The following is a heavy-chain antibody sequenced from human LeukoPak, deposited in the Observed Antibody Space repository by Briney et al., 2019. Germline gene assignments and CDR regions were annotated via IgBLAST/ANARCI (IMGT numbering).Heavy chain of an antibody. CDR3: ATDLGYSSGWYYFDY. CDR1: GYTLTQLS. V-gene: IGHV1-24*01. CDR2: FDHEDGET. D-gene: IGHD6-19*01. J-gene: IGHJ4*02. Sequence: GASVKVSCKVSGYTLTQLSMLWVRQAPGKGLEWMGGFDHEDGETIYAQKFQGRVTMAEDTSTDTPYMELGSLRAEDTAVYYCATDLGYSSGWYYFDYWGQGTLVTVSS.